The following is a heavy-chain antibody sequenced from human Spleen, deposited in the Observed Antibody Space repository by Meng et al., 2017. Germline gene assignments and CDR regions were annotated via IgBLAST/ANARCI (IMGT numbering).Heavy chain of an antibody. D-gene: IGHD2-2*01. CDR3: ASPQYQLILGWDAFDI. V-gene: IGHV5-51*01. CDR1: GYSFTSYW. J-gene: IGHJ3*02. Sequence: GESLKISCKGSGYSFTSYWIGWVRQMPGKGLEWMGIIYPGDSDTRYSPSFQGQVTISADKSISTAYLQWSSLKASDSAMYYCASPQYQLILGWDAFDIWGQGTMVTVSS. CDR2: IYPGDSDT.